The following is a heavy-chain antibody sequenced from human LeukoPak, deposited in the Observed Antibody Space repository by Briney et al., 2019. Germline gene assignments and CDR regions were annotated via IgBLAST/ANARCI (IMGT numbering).Heavy chain of an antibody. CDR1: GGSISSYY. V-gene: IGHV4-4*07. CDR2: IYTSGTT. D-gene: IGHD2-15*01. Sequence: PSETLSLTCTVSGGSISSYYWSWIRQPAGKGLEWIGRIYTSGTTYYNPSLKSRVTISVDTSKNQFSLRLSSVTAADTAVYYCARECSGGSCYTAFAYWGQGTLVTVSS. CDR3: ARECSGGSCYTAFAY. J-gene: IGHJ4*02.